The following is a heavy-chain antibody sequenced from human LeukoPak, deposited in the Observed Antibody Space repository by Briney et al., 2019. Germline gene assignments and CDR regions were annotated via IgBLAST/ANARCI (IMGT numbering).Heavy chain of an antibody. CDR1: GGSFSGYY. J-gene: IGHJ4*02. Sequence: SETLSLTCAVYGGSFSGYYWSWIRQPPGEGLEWIGEINHSGSTNYNPSLKSRVTISVDTSKNQFSLKLSSVTAADTAVYYCAGRGFWSRYYPENYWGQGTLVTVSS. D-gene: IGHD3-3*01. V-gene: IGHV4-34*01. CDR3: AGRGFWSRYYPENY. CDR2: INHSGST.